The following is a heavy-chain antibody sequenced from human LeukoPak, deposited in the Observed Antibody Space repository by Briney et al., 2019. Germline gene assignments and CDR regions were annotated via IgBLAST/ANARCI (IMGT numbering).Heavy chain of an antibody. D-gene: IGHD3-10*01. CDR2: IYSGGST. J-gene: IGHJ5*02. V-gene: IGHV3-53*01. Sequence: GGSLRLSCAASGFTVSSSCMSWVRQAPGKGLEWVSVIYSGGSTYYADSVKGRFTISRDNSKNTLYLQMNSLRAEDTAAYYCARVSRGSGGWFDPWGQGTLVTVSS. CDR3: ARVSRGSGGWFDP. CDR1: GFTVSSSC.